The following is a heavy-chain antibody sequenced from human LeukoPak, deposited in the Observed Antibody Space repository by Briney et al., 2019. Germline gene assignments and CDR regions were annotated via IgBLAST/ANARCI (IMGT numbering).Heavy chain of an antibody. CDR2: INTNTGNP. D-gene: IGHD1-26*01. J-gene: IGHJ4*02. V-gene: IGHV7-4-1*02. CDR3: ARHWSTGTSYYRFDY. Sequence: GASVKVSCKASGYTFTSYAMNWVRQAPGQGLEWMGWINTNTGNPTYAQGFTGRFVFSLDTSVSTAYLQISSLKAEDTAVYYCARHWSTGTSYYRFDYWGQGTLVTVSS. CDR1: GYTFTSYA.